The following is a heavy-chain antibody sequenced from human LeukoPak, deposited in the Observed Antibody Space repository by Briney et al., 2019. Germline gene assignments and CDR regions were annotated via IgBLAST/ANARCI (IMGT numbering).Heavy chain of an antibody. CDR2: LYYSGST. D-gene: IGHD3-16*02. V-gene: IGHV4-39*07. J-gene: IGHJ4*02. CDR3: ARRDYDYVWGSYRPVYFDY. CDR1: GDSISSSSYY. Sequence: SETLSLTCTVSGDSISSSSYYWGWIRQPPGKGLESIGSLYYSGSTYYNPSLKSRVTISVDTSKNQFSLKLSSVTAADTAVYYCARRDYDYVWGSYRPVYFDYWGQGTLVTVSS.